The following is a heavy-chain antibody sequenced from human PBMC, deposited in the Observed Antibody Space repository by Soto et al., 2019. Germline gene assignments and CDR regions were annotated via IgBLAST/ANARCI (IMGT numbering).Heavy chain of an antibody. CDR1: GGSISSYY. CDR2: IYYGGSS. V-gene: IGHV4-59*08. Sequence: PSETLSLTCTVSGGSISSYYWSWIRQPPGKGLEWIGYIYYGGSSNYNPSLKSRVTISVDTSKNQFSLKLSSVTAADTAVYYCARRKDSRGGWVYFDYWGQGTLVTV. CDR3: ARRKDSRGGWVYFDY. J-gene: IGHJ4*02. D-gene: IGHD6-19*01.